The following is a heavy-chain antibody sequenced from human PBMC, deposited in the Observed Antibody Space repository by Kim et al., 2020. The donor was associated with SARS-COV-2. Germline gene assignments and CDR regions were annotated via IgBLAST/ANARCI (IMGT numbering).Heavy chain of an antibody. CDR1: GGSISSGGYY. Sequence: SETLSLTCTVSGGSISSGGYYWSWIRQHPGKGLEWIGYIYYSGSTYYNPSLKSRVTISVDTSKNQFSLKLSSVTAADTAVYYCAREVPTIFGVVIESDAFDIWGQGTMVTVSS. CDR2: IYYSGST. CDR3: AREVPTIFGVVIESDAFDI. V-gene: IGHV4-31*03. J-gene: IGHJ3*02. D-gene: IGHD3-3*01.